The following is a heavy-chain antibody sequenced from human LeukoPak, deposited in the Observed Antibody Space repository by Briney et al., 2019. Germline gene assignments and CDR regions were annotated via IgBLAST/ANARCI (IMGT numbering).Heavy chain of an antibody. D-gene: IGHD3-10*01. CDR2: ISDSGGRT. V-gene: IGHV3-23*01. Sequence: GGSLRLSCAVSGITLSNYGMSWVRQAPGKGLEWVASISDSGGRTNYADSVKGRFTISRDNPKNTLYLQMNSLRAEDTAVYFCAKRGVVIRVFLVGFHKEAYYFDSWGQGALVTVSS. CDR1: GITLSNYG. CDR3: AKRGVVIRVFLVGFHKEAYYFDS. J-gene: IGHJ4*02.